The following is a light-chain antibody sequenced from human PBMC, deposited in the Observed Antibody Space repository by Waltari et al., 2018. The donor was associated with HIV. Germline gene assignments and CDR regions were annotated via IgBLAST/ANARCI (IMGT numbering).Light chain of an antibody. CDR1: QSVSNY. Sequence: EIVLTQSPATLSLSPGETGTLSGRASQSVSNYLAWYQQQPGQATRLLIYDAFNRAAGIPARFMGSGDGTAFSLTISSLEPEHFAVYDCQQLTRWPLTFGGGTKVEIK. CDR2: DAF. J-gene: IGKJ4*01. V-gene: IGKV3-11*01. CDR3: QQLTRWPLT.